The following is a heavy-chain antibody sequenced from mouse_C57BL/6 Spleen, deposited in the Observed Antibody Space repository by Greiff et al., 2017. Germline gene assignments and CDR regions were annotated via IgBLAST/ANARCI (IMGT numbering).Heavy chain of an antibody. CDR3: ARSDGSSPLYYAMDY. V-gene: IGHV1-54*01. CDR1: GYAFTNYL. CDR2: INPGSGGT. Sequence: QVQLQQSGAELVRPGTSVKVSCKASGYAFTNYLIEWVKQRPGQGLEWIGVINPGSGGTNYNEKFKGKATLTADKSSSTAYMQLSSLTSEDSAVYFCARSDGSSPLYYAMDYWGQGTSVTVSS. J-gene: IGHJ4*01. D-gene: IGHD1-1*01.